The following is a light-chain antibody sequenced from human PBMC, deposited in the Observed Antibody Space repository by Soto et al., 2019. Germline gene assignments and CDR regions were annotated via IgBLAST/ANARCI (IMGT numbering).Light chain of an antibody. CDR3: CSYTSRGTYV. CDR2: EVS. Sequence: QSVLTQPPSVSGSPGQSVTISCTGTSSDVGTYDRVSWYRQPPGTAPKLMIYEVSNRPSGVPDRFSGSKSGNTASLTISGLQAEDEADYYCCSYTSRGTYVFGTGTKVTVL. CDR1: SSDVGTYDR. J-gene: IGLJ1*01. V-gene: IGLV2-18*02.